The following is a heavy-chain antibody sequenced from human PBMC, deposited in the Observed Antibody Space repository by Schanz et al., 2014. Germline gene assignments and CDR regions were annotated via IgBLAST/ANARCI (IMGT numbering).Heavy chain of an antibody. CDR3: ARDRDQWDGNYLDY. Sequence: QVQLVQSGADVKKPGASVKVSCKASGYSFTSYGISWVRQAPGQGLEWMGWIGGSDGNTNFAQKFQGRVTMTTDTSTSTVYMELRSLTSDDSAVYYCARDRDQWDGNYLDYWGQGTLVTVSS. CDR2: IGGSDGNT. V-gene: IGHV1-18*01. D-gene: IGHD1-26*01. CDR1: GYSFTSYG. J-gene: IGHJ4*02.